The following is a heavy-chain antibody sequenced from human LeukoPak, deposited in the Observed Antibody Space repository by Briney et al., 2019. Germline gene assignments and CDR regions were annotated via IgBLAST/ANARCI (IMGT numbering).Heavy chain of an antibody. CDR3: ASLTAAAPYYYYYMDV. D-gene: IGHD6-13*01. J-gene: IGHJ6*03. V-gene: IGHV3-48*03. CDR2: ISSSGSTI. CDR1: GFTFSSYE. Sequence: GGSLRLSCAASGFTFSSYEMNWVRQAPGKGLEWVSYISSSGSTIYYADSVKGRFTISRDNAKNSLYLQMNSLRAEDTAVYYCASLTAAAPYYYYYMDVRGKGTTVTVSS.